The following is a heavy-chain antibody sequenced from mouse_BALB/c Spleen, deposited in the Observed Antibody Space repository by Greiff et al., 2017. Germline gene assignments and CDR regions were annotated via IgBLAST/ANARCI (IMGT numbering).Heavy chain of an antibody. CDR3: ARTLYYRYDGGYAMDY. CDR1: GFTFSSYG. CDR2: INSNGGST. Sequence: EVQLVESGGGLVQPGGSLKLSCAASGFTFSSYGMSWVRQTPDKRLELVATINSNGGSTYYPDSVKGRFTISRDNAKNTLYLQMSSLKSEDTAMYYCARTLYYRYDGGYAMDYWGQGTSVTVSS. J-gene: IGHJ4*01. D-gene: IGHD2-14*01. V-gene: IGHV5-6-3*01.